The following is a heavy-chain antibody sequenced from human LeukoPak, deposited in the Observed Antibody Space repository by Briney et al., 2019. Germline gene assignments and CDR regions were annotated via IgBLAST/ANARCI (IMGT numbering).Heavy chain of an antibody. J-gene: IGHJ5*02. V-gene: IGHV3-23*01. CDR2: ISGSGDST. Sequence: GGSLRLSCAASGFTFDDYGMTWVRQAPGKGLEWVSVISGSGDSTYYADSVKGRFTISRDNSKNTLYLQMTSLRADDTAVYYCAKGNWNDDWGQGTLVIVSS. CDR1: GFTFDDYG. CDR3: AKGNWNDD.